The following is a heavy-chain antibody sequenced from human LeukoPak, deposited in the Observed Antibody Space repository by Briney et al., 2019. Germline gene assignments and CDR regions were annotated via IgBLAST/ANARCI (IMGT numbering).Heavy chain of an antibody. D-gene: IGHD6-6*01. Sequence: SGTLSLTCAVYGGSFSGYYWSWIRQPPGKGLEWIGEINHSGSTNYNPSLKSRVTISVDTSKNQFSLKLSSVTAADTAVYYCARVGRIAARRGLADYWGQGTLVTVSS. CDR1: GGSFSGYY. V-gene: IGHV4-34*01. J-gene: IGHJ4*02. CDR3: ARVGRIAARRGLADY. CDR2: INHSGST.